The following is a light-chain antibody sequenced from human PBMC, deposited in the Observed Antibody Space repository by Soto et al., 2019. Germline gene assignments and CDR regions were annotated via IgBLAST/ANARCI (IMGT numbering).Light chain of an antibody. CDR1: QSVSSSY. CDR3: QQYGSSPPFP. Sequence: EIVLTQSPGTLSLSPGERATLSGRARQSVSSSYLAWYQQKPGQAPRLLIYGASSRATGISDRYSGSGSGTDLPLTMSRLESEDVAVYYCQQYGSSPPFPFGGGNKLEIK. CDR2: GAS. V-gene: IGKV3-20*01. J-gene: IGKJ4*01.